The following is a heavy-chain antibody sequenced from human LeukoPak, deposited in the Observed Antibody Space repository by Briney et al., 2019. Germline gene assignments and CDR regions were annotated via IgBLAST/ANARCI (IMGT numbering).Heavy chain of an antibody. CDR1: GFTVSSNY. Sequence: GGSLRLSCAASGFTVSSNYMSWVRQAPGKGLEWVSVIYSGGSTYYADSVKGRFTISRDNSKNTLYLQMNSLRAEDTAVYYCASGYCSGGSCYPWCFDYWGQGTLVTVSS. D-gene: IGHD2-15*01. CDR2: IYSGGST. V-gene: IGHV3-53*01. CDR3: ASGYCSGGSCYPWCFDY. J-gene: IGHJ4*02.